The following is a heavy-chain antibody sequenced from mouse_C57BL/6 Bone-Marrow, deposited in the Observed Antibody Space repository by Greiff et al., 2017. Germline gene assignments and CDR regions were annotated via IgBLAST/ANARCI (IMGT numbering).Heavy chain of an antibody. Sequence: QVQLQQSGAELARPGASVKLSCKASGYTFTSYGISWVKQRTGQGLEWIGEIYPRSGNTYYNEKFKGKATLTADKSSSTAYMELRSLTSEDSAVYFCARLGGSYVYWYFDVWGTGTTVTVSS. CDR1: GYTFTSYG. J-gene: IGHJ1*03. V-gene: IGHV1-81*01. CDR3: ARLGGSYVYWYFDV. CDR2: IYPRSGNT. D-gene: IGHD2-3*01.